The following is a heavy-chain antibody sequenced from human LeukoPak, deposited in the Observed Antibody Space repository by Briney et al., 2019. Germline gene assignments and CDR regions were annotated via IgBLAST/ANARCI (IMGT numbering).Heavy chain of an antibody. CDR1: GGTFSSYA. CDR3: ARAPRRDGYNPLDY. J-gene: IGHJ4*02. CDR2: ITPIFGTA. V-gene: IGHV1-69*06. D-gene: IGHD5-24*01. Sequence: SVKVSCKASGGTFSSYAISWVRQAPGQGLEWMGVITPIFGTANYAQKFQGRVTITADKSTSTAYMELSSLRSQDTAVYYCARAPRRDGYNPLDYWGQGTLVTVSS.